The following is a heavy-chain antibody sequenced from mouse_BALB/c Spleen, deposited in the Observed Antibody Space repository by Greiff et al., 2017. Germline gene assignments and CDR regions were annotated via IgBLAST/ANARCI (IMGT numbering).Heavy chain of an antibody. CDR1: GYAFSSYW. Sequence: QVQLQQSGAELVRPGSSVKISCKASGYAFSSYWMNWVKQRPGQGLEWIGQIYPGDGDTNYNGKFKGKATLTADKSSSTAYMQLSSLTSEDSAVYYCARAAPYAMDYWGQGTSVTVSS. CDR2: IYPGDGDT. CDR3: ARAAPYAMDY. J-gene: IGHJ4*01. V-gene: IGHV1-80*01.